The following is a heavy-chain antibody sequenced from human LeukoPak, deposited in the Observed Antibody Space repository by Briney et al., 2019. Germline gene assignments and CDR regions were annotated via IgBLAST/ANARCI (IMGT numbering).Heavy chain of an antibody. CDR2: ISYDGSNK. CDR1: GFTFSSYA. CDR3: ARGDSSACPDY. J-gene: IGHJ4*02. D-gene: IGHD3-22*01. V-gene: IGHV3-30-3*01. Sequence: HPGGSLRLSCATSGFTFSSYAMHWVRQAPGKGLEWVAVISYDGSNKYYADSVKGRFTISRDNSRNTLYLQMNDLRADDTAVYYCARGDSSACPDYWGQGTLVTVSS.